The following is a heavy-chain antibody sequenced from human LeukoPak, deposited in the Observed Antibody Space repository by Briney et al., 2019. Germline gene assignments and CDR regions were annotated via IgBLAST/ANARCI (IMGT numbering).Heavy chain of an antibody. V-gene: IGHV3-73*01. CDR3: TSPNSYYYGSGSPNYYYYYMDV. J-gene: IGHJ6*03. Sequence: GGSLRLSCIPSGFTFRNYDMHWVRQASGKGLEWVGRIRSKANSYATAYAASVKGRFTISRDDSKNTAYLQMNSLKTEDTAVYYCTSPNSYYYGSGSPNYYYYYMDVWGKGTTVTVSS. CDR1: GFTFRNYD. D-gene: IGHD3-10*01. CDR2: IRSKANSYAT.